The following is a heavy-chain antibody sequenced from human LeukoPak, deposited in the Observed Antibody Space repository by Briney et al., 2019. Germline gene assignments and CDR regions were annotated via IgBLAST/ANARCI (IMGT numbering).Heavy chain of an antibody. CDR3: AKDPQDSSSSPYYYYYMDV. CDR2: IRYDGSNK. J-gene: IGHJ6*03. CDR1: GFTFSSYG. D-gene: IGHD6-6*01. V-gene: IGHV3-30*02. Sequence: GGSLRLSCAASGFTFSSYGMHWDRQAPGMGLEWVAFIRYDGSNKYYADSVKGRFTISRDNSKNTLYLQMNSLRAEDTAVYYCAKDPQDSSSSPYYYYYMDVWGKGTTVTVSS.